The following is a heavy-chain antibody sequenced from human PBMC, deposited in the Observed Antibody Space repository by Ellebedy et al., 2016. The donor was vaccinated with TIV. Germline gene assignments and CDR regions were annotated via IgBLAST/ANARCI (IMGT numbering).Heavy chain of an antibody. V-gene: IGHV1-3*01. CDR2: IHAGNSYT. CDR3: SRGGGDYYDSSGYFPS. D-gene: IGHD3-22*01. Sequence: AASVKVSCKASGYTFTSFTIHWMRQAPGQRLEWMGWIHAGNSYTKYSQKFQDRVTFSRDTSAKTAYMELSSLRSEDPAVYYCSRGGGDYYDSSGYFPSWGQGTLVTVSS. J-gene: IGHJ5*02. CDR1: GYTFTSFT.